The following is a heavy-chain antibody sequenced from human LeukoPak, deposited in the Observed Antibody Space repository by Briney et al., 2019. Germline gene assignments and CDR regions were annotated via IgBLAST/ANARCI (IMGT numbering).Heavy chain of an antibody. D-gene: IGHD3-3*01. CDR1: GYSISSGYY. Sequence: KTSETLSLTYTVSGYSISSGYYWGWIRQPPGKGLEWIGSIYHSGSTYYNPSLKSRVTISVDTSKNQFSLKLSSVTAADTAVYYCAREGYYDFWSGYYRGNWFDPWGQGTLVTVSS. J-gene: IGHJ5*02. CDR3: AREGYYDFWSGYYRGNWFDP. CDR2: IYHSGST. V-gene: IGHV4-38-2*02.